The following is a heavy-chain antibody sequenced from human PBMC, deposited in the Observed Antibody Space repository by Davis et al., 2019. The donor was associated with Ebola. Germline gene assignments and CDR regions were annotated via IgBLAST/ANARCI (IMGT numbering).Heavy chain of an antibody. D-gene: IGHD3-22*01. Sequence: GESLKISCAASGFTFSNAWMSWVRQAPGKGLEWVGRIKSKTDGGTTDYAAPVKGRFTISRDDSKNTLYLQMNSLKTEDTAVYYCTTDRLSAVITMIVVVPRFDPWGQGTLVTVSS. V-gene: IGHV3-15*01. CDR1: GFTFSNAW. CDR2: IKSKTDGGTT. J-gene: IGHJ5*02. CDR3: TTDRLSAVITMIVVVPRFDP.